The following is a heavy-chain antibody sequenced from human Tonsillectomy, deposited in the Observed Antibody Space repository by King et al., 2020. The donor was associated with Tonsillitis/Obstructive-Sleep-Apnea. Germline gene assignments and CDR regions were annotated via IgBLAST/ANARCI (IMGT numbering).Heavy chain of an antibody. V-gene: IGHV3-30*01. Sequence: VQLVESGGGVVQPGRSLRLSCAASGFTFSSYAMHWVRQAPGKGLEWVAVISYDGSNKYYAGSVRVRFTISRDNSKNTLYLQMNSLRAEDTAVYYCARNGGDYVWGSYRDMDVWGKGTTVTVSS. CDR3: ARNGGDYVWGSYRDMDV. D-gene: IGHD3-16*02. J-gene: IGHJ6*03. CDR1: GFTFSSYA. CDR2: ISYDGSNK.